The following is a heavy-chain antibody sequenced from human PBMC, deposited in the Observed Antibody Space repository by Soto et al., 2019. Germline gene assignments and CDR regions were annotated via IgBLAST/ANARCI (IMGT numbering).Heavy chain of an antibody. J-gene: IGHJ4*02. CDR1: GGTLSSYT. CDR3: ARAVGIAAAEVYYLDY. CDR2: IIPILGIA. Sequence: SVKVSCKASGGTLSSYTISWVRQARGQGLEWMGRIIPILGIANYAQKFQGRVTITADKSTSTAYMELSSLRCEDTAVYYCARAVGIAAAEVYYLDYSGRG. V-gene: IGHV1-69*02. D-gene: IGHD6-13*01.